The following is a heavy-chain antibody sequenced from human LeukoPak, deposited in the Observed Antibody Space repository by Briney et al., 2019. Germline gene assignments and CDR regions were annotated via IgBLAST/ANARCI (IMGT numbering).Heavy chain of an antibody. D-gene: IGHD3-22*01. CDR3: ARQQDYYDTSGHLIRAFDI. Sequence: GESLKISCKGSGYSFSNFWIGWVRQMPGKGLEWMGVVYPGDSDARYSPSFQGQVTISADKSITTAYLQWTTLKASDTVMYYCARQQDYYDTSGHLIRAFDIWGQGTVVTVSS. J-gene: IGHJ3*02. CDR2: VYPGDSDA. CDR1: GYSFSNFW. V-gene: IGHV5-51*01.